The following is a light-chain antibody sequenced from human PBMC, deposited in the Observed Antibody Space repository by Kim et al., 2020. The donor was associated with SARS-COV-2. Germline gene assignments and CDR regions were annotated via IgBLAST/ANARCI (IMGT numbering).Light chain of an antibody. J-gene: IGKJ2*01. CDR3: QQFDRT. CDR2: DAS. Sequence: SSLSASVGDRVTITCRASQGISSALAWYQQKPGKAPKLLIYDASSLESGVPSRFSGSGSGTDFTLTISSLQPEDFATYYCQQFDRTFGQGTKLEI. V-gene: IGKV1-13*02. CDR1: QGISSA.